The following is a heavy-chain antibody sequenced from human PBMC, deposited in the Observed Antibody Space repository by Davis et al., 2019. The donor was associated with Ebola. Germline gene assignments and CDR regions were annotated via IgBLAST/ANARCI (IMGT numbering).Heavy chain of an antibody. CDR1: GYTFTSYD. CDR3: ARVGDSHYYHGMDV. CDR2: MNPASGQI. Sequence: ASVKVSCKASGYTFTSYDINWVRQAAGQGPEWMGWMNPASGQIGYAQKSQGRVTMTRDYSTSTAYMELSSLRSEDTAVYYCARVGDSHYYHGMDVWGKGTTVTVSS. J-gene: IGHJ6*04. V-gene: IGHV1-8*01. D-gene: IGHD1-26*01.